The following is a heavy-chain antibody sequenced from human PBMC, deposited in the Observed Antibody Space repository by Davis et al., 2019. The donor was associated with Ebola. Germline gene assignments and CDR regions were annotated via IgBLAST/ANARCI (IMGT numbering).Heavy chain of an antibody. D-gene: IGHD3-3*01. V-gene: IGHV5-51*01. CDR1: GYSFTSYW. J-gene: IGHJ4*02. CDR3: ARLRVLRFLEWLLPGDY. Sequence: GGSLRLSCKGSGYSFTSYWIGWVRQMPGKGLEWMGIIYPGDSDTRYSPSFQGQVTISADKSISTAYPQWSSLKASDTAMYYCARLRVLRFLEWLLPGDYWGQGTLVTVSS. CDR2: IYPGDSDT.